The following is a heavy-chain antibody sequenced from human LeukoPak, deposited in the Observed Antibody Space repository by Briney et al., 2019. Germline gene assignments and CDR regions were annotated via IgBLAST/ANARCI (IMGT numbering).Heavy chain of an antibody. Sequence: GGSLRLSCAASGFTFTTYWLGWVRQPPGKGLEWVANIKQDGTEKYYVDSVKGRFTISRDNAKNSLYLQMNSLRAEDTAVYYCAKHSGWYRNDAFDIWGQGTMVTASS. D-gene: IGHD6-19*01. CDR2: IKQDGTEK. V-gene: IGHV3-7*01. J-gene: IGHJ3*02. CDR1: GFTFTTYW. CDR3: AKHSGWYRNDAFDI.